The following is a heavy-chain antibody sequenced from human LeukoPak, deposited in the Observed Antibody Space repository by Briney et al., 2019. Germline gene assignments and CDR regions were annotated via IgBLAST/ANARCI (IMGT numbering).Heavy chain of an antibody. CDR2: IIPIFGTA. Sequence: SVKVSCKASGGTFSSYAISWVRQAPGQGLEWMGRIIPIFGTANYAQKFQGRVTITTDGSTSKAYMELSSLRSEDTAVYYCARDREYHYDSSGYYDWGQGTLVTVSS. D-gene: IGHD3-22*01. CDR1: GGTFSSYA. CDR3: ARDREYHYDSSGYYD. V-gene: IGHV1-69*05. J-gene: IGHJ4*02.